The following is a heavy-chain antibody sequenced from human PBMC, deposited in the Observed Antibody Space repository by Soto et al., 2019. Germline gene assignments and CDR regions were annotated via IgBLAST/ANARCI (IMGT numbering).Heavy chain of an antibody. V-gene: IGHV4-34*01. J-gene: IGHJ4*02. D-gene: IGHD3-10*01. CDR1: GGSFSGYY. CDR3: DRAGEFGILLHDY. CDR2: INHSGST. Sequence: SETLSLTCAVYGGSFSGYYWSWIRQPPGKGLEWIGEINHSGSTNYNPSLKSRVTISVDTSKNQFSLKLSSVTAADTAVYYCDRAGEFGILLHDYWGQGTLVTVSS.